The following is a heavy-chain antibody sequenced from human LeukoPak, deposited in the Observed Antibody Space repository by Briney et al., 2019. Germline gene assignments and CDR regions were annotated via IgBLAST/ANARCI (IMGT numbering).Heavy chain of an antibody. CDR3: ARGIGNSRATRFDP. J-gene: IGHJ5*02. CDR1: GASIRTFY. Sequence: PSETLSLTCTVSGASIRTFYWTWIRQPPGKGLEWIAYISYSGSTTYNPSLKSRVTISLDTSKNQFSLNLNSLTVADTAVYYCARGIGNSRATRFDPWGQGTLVTVSS. V-gene: IGHV4-59*01. D-gene: IGHD5-12*01. CDR2: ISYSGST.